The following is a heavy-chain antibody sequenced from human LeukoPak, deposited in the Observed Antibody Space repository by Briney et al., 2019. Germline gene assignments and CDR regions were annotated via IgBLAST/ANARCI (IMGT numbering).Heavy chain of an antibody. Sequence: SETLSLTCTVSGGSISGYYWSWIRQPPGKGLEWIGHIYYSGSTNYNPSLKSRVTISVDTSKNQFSLNLRSVTAADTAVYYCARAPDIYSDGGFDYWGQGTLVIVSS. J-gene: IGHJ4*02. D-gene: IGHD5-18*01. CDR1: GGSISGYY. CDR2: IYYSGST. V-gene: IGHV4-59*01. CDR3: ARAPDIYSDGGFDY.